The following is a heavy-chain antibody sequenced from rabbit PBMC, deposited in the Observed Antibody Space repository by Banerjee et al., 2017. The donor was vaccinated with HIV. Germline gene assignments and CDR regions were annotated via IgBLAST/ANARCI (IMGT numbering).Heavy chain of an antibody. Sequence: QQQLEESGGGLVKPGGTLTLTCKASGIDFSNYHMCWVRQAPGKGLEWIACIYVGSSDTTKYASWAKGRFTITRSTSLNTVTLQMTSLTAADTATYFCARDLTSVRSGYWAFNLWGQGTLVTVS. CDR3: ARDLTSVRSGYWAFNL. CDR2: IYVGSSDTT. J-gene: IGHJ4*01. CDR1: GIDFSNYH. D-gene: IGHD1-1*01. V-gene: IGHV1S43*01.